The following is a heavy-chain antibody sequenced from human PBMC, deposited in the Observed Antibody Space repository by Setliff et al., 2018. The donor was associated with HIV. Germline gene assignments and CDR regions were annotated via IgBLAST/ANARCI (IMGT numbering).Heavy chain of an antibody. CDR2: IWYDGSKI. CDR1: GFTFSSYA. J-gene: IGHJ4*02. CDR3: ARDHSITPPH. V-gene: IGHV3-33*01. Sequence: GGSLRLSCAVSGFTFSSYAMHWVRQAPGKGLEWVAVIWYDGSKIYYVDSVKGRFTISRDNAKNSLYLQMNSLRAEDTAVYYCARDHSITPPHWGQGTLVTVSS. D-gene: IGHD3-3*02.